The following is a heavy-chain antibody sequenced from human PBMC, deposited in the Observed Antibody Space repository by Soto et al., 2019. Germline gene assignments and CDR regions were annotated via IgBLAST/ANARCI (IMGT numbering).Heavy chain of an antibody. Sequence: EMQLVESGGGLVQPGMSLRLSCAASGFTFDDYAMYWVRQVPGKGLEWVSGISWNSGRIGYADSVKGRFTISRDNAKNSLYLQMNSLRPEDTALYYCTKARLWGGDGYNSYYYNAMDAWGQGTTVTVSS. D-gene: IGHD3-16*01. CDR3: TKARLWGGDGYNSYYYNAMDA. V-gene: IGHV3-9*01. J-gene: IGHJ6*02. CDR2: ISWNSGRI. CDR1: GFTFDDYA.